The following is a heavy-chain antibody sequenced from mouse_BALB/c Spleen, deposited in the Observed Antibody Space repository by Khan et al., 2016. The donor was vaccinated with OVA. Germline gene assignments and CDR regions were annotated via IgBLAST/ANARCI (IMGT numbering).Heavy chain of an antibody. J-gene: IGHJ2*01. Sequence: VQLKESGPGLVAPSQSLSITCTVSGFSLTSYGIHWVRQPPGKGLEWLGLIWAGGSTNYNSALMSRLSISKDNSRSQVFLKMNSLQTDDTAMYFCARNRESDYFDYWGQGTTLTVSS. CDR1: GFSLTSYG. V-gene: IGHV2-9*02. CDR3: ARNRESDYFDY. CDR2: IWAGGST.